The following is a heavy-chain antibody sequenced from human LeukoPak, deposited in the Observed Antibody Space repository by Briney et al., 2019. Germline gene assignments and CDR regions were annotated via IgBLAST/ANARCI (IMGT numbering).Heavy chain of an antibody. CDR2: IKQDGSEK. V-gene: IGHV3-7*01. J-gene: IGHJ5*02. Sequence: AGGSLRLSCAASGFTFSSYWMSWVRQAPGKGLEWVASIKQDGSEKYYVDSVKGRFTISRDNAKSSLYLQMNSLRAEDTALYYCARAPGEGWFDPWGQGTLVTVSS. D-gene: IGHD4-17*01. CDR3: ARAPGEGWFDP. CDR1: GFTFSSYW.